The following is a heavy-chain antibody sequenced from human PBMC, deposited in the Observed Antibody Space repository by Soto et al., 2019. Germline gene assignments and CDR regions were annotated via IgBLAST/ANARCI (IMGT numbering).Heavy chain of an antibody. CDR2: INPANGYT. J-gene: IGHJ2*01. Sequence: PSVKVSCKPSAYTFTRYAIHWVRQAPGQRLEWMAWINPANGYTKYSQKFQDRVTVTRDTSASTVYMEPTSLRSEDTAVYFCARQNNPYSYIDLWGRGXLVTVYS. CDR3: ARQNNPYSYIDL. V-gene: IGHV1-3*01. CDR1: AYTFTRYA. D-gene: IGHD1-1*01.